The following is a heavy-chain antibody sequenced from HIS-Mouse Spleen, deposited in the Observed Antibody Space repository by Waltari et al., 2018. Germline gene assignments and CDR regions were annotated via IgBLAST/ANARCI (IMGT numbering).Heavy chain of an antibody. CDR3: AREIPYSSSWYDWYFDL. V-gene: IGHV4-39*07. CDR2: IYYSGST. J-gene: IGHJ2*01. Sequence: QLQLQESGPGLVQPSETLSLTCTVSGGPIRSSSYYRGWIRQPPGKGLEWIGSIYYSGSTYYNPSLKSRVTISVDTSKNQFSLKLSSVTAADTAVYYCAREIPYSSSWYDWYFDLWGRGTLVTVSS. D-gene: IGHD6-13*01. CDR1: GGPIRSSSYY.